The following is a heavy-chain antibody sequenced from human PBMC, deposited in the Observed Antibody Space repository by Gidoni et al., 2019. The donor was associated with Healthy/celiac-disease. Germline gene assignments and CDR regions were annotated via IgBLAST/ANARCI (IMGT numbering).Heavy chain of an antibody. CDR3: ARVAEVVPAAANDAFDI. Sequence: VQLVGSGGGLVKPGRSLRLSCAASGFTFSSSSMNWFRQAPGKGLEWVSSISSSSSYIYYADSVKGRFTISRDNAKNSLYLQMNSLRAEDTAVYYCARVAEVVPAAANDAFDIWGQGTMVTVSA. V-gene: IGHV3-21*01. D-gene: IGHD2-2*01. CDR1: GFTFSSSS. CDR2: ISSSSSYI. J-gene: IGHJ3*02.